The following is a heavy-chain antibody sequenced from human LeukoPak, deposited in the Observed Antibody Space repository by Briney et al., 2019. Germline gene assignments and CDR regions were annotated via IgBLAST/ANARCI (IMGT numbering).Heavy chain of an antibody. CDR1: GYTFTGYY. CDR2: INPNSGGT. Sequence: ASVKVSCKASGYTFTGYYMHWVRQAPGQGLEWMGRINPNSGGTNYAQKFQGRVTMTRDTSISTAYMELRSLRSDDTAVYYCAGGQSVLWFGELLDWGQGTLVTVSS. D-gene: IGHD3-10*01. V-gene: IGHV1-2*06. J-gene: IGHJ4*02. CDR3: AGGQSVLWFGELLD.